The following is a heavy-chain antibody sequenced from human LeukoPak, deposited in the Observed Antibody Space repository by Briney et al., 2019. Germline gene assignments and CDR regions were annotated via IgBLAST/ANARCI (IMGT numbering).Heavy chain of an antibody. CDR1: GYTFIGYY. V-gene: IGHV1-2*02. CDR2: INPNSGGT. CDR3: ARDWMANTFDY. Sequence: ASVKVSCKASGYTFIGYYVHWVRQAPGQGLEWMGWINPNSGGTNYAQKFQGRVNMTRDTSISTAYMELTRLTSDDTAVYYCARDWMANTFDYWGQGTLVTVSS. J-gene: IGHJ4*02. D-gene: IGHD5-24*01.